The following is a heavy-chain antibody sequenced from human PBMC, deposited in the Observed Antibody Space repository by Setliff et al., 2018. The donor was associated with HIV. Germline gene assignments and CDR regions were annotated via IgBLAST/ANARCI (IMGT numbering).Heavy chain of an antibody. J-gene: IGHJ4*02. Sequence: SETLSLTCTVSGGSISSSGPGYYWGWVRQAPGGGLEWIGSVYSSGSTYYNPSLKSRVTISLDTSKNQLSLRLTSMTAADTAVYYCARSQPDTIFGVVIFDYWGQGKMVTVSS. CDR2: VYSSGST. D-gene: IGHD3-3*01. CDR3: ARSQPDTIFGVVIFDY. CDR1: GGSISSSGPGYY. V-gene: IGHV4-39*01.